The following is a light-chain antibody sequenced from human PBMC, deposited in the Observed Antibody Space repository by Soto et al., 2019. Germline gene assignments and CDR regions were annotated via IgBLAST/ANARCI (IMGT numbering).Light chain of an antibody. CDR2: AAS. Sequence: DIQMTQSPSSLSASVGDRVTISCRASQSISSYLNWYQQKPGKAPKYLISAASSLRSGIPTRFSCSGSGTAFTLLSRRVQPEDFAAYYCQQSYTIPWTFCQGTKVEIK. J-gene: IGKJ1*01. V-gene: IGKV1-39*01. CDR1: QSISSY. CDR3: QQSYTIPWT.